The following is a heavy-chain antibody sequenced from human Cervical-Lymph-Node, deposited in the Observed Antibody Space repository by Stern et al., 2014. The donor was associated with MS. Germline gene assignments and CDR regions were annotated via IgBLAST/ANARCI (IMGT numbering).Heavy chain of an antibody. D-gene: IGHD3-3*01. V-gene: IGHV1-69*01. J-gene: IGHJ4*02. CDR3: ATGVDAAYFFDL. CDR2: IIPIFGRT. CDR1: GGTLSNYA. Sequence: QVQLGQSGAEVKKPGSSMKVSCKASGGTLSNYAVNWVRQAPGQGPEWMGGIIPIFGRTNYAQKFQGRVTITADESANTEYLELRSLRSEDTAVYYCATGVDAAYFFDLWGQGTLVTVSA.